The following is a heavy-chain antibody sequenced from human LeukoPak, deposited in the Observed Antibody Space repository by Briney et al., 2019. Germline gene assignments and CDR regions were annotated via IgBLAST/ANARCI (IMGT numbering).Heavy chain of an antibody. CDR1: GGSISGSSYY. D-gene: IGHD3-22*01. J-gene: IGHJ4*02. CDR2: IYYSGST. CDR3: ARHLSYYYEPFDY. Sequence: PSETLSLTCTVSGGSISGSSYYWGWIRQPPGKGLEWIGSIYYSGSTYYNPSLKSRVTISVDTSKNQFSLKLNSVTATDTAVYYCARHLSYYYEPFDYWGQGTLVTVSS. V-gene: IGHV4-39*01.